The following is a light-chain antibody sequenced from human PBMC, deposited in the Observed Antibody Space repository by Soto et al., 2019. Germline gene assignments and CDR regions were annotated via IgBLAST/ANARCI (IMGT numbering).Light chain of an antibody. Sequence: QSVLTQPPSVSATPGQGVTLSCSGGDSNIGSTAVNWYQQLPGTAPKLLIYSSNQRPSGVPDRISGSKSGTSASLAISGLQSEDEADYYCAAWDDDPHVGLFGGGTKLTVL. CDR2: SSN. J-gene: IGLJ3*02. V-gene: IGLV1-44*01. CDR3: AAWDDDPHVGL. CDR1: DSNIGSTA.